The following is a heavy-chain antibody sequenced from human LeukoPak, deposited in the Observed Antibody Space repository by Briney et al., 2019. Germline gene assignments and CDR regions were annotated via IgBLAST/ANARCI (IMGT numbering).Heavy chain of an antibody. CDR3: ASPTSNYYDSSGYYGDDAFDI. V-gene: IGHV1-8*01. CDR2: MNPNSGNT. CDR1: GYTFTSYD. D-gene: IGHD3-22*01. Sequence: EASVKVSCKASGYTFTSYDINWVRQATGQGLEWMGWMNPNSGNTGYAQKFQGRVTMTRNTSISTAYMELSSLRSEDTAVYYCASPTSNYYDSSGYYGDDAFDIWGQGTMVTVSS. J-gene: IGHJ3*02.